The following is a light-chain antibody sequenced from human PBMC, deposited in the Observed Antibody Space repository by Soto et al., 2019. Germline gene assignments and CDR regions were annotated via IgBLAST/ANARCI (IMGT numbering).Light chain of an antibody. CDR2: DVS. J-gene: IGLJ2*01. V-gene: IGLV2-11*01. Sequence: QSVLTQPRSVSGSPGQSVTISCTGTSSDVGNYNYVSWFQQHPGKAPKLMIYDVSKRPSGVPDRFSGSKSGNTASLTISGLQAEDEADYYCCSYAGSYTFVVFGGGTKLTVL. CDR3: CSYAGSYTFVV. CDR1: SSDVGNYNY.